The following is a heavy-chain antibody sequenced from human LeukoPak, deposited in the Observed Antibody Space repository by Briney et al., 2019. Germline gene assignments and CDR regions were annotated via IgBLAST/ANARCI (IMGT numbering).Heavy chain of an antibody. CDR2: ISYDGSNK. D-gene: IGHD3-3*01. J-gene: IGHJ4*02. CDR1: GFTFSSYA. CDR3: AKEIRFLEWLLFDY. V-gene: IGHV3-30*04. Sequence: GRSLRLSCAASGFTFSSYAMHWVRQAPGKGLEWVAVISYDGSNKYYADSVKGRFTISRDNSKNTLYLQMNSLRAEDTAVYYCAKEIRFLEWLLFDYWGQGTLVTVSS.